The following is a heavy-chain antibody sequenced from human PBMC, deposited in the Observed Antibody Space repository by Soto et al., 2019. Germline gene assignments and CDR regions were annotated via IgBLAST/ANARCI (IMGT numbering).Heavy chain of an antibody. CDR2: ISSSSSYI. CDR1: GFTFSSYS. V-gene: IGHV3-21*01. D-gene: IGHD3-3*01. Sequence: GGSLRLSCAASGFTFSSYSMNWVRQAPGKGLEWVSSISSSSSYIYYADSVKGRFTISRDNAKNSLYLQMNSLRAEDTAVYYCARDSNDFWSGYYSHDYYYGMDVWGQGTTVTVSS. J-gene: IGHJ6*02. CDR3: ARDSNDFWSGYYSHDYYYGMDV.